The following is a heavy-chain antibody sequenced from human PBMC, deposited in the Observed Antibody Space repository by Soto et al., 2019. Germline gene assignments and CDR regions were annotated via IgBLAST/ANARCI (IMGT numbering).Heavy chain of an antibody. CDR1: GGSISSYY. D-gene: IGHD1-7*01. CDR2: IYYSGST. J-gene: IGHJ6*03. CDR3: ARQIRELFTTYYYYYYMDV. Sequence: SETLSLTCTVSGGSISSYYWSWIRQPPGKGLEWIGYIYYSGSTNYNPSLKSRVTISVDTSKNQFSLKLSSVTAADTAVYYCARQIRELFTTYYYYYYMDVWGKGTTVTVSS. V-gene: IGHV4-59*08.